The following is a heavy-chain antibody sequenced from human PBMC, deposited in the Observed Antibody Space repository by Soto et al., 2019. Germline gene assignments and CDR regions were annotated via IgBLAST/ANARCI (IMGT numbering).Heavy chain of an antibody. D-gene: IGHD4-17*01. CDR3: ARVESYGDYVWFDP. Sequence: GGCLRLSCAASGFTVSSNYMSWVRQAPGKGLEWVSVIYSGGSTYYADSVKGRFTISRHNSKNTLYLQMNSLRAEDTAVYYCARVESYGDYVWFDPWGQGTLVTVSS. CDR1: GFTVSSNY. CDR2: IYSGGST. J-gene: IGHJ5*02. V-gene: IGHV3-53*04.